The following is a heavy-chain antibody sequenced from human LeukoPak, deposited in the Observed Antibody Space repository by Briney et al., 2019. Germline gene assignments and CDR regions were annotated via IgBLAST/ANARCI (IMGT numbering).Heavy chain of an antibody. CDR2: ISSSSSYI. D-gene: IGHD1-26*01. CDR1: GFTFSSYS. J-gene: IGHJ4*02. Sequence: PGGSLRLSCAASGFTFSSYSMNWVRQAPGKGLEWVSSISSSSSYIYYADSVKGRFTISRDNAKNSLYLQMNSLRDEDTAVYYCTRDWYYTTDYWGQGTLVTVSS. V-gene: IGHV3-21*01. CDR3: TRDWYYTTDY.